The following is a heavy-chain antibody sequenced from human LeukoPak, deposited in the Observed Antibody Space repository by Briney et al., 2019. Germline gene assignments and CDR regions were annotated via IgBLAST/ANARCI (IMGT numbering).Heavy chain of an antibody. CDR3: ARGGGYCTNNVCPPWFDP. V-gene: IGHV4-34*01. Sequence: SETLSLTCSVYGVSFSGFYWNWIRQPPGKGLEWIGEINHSGSTHYSPSLKSRLSISVDPSKNQFSLKLSSVTAADTAVYYCARGGGYCTNNVCPPWFDPWGQGALVTVSS. CDR2: INHSGST. J-gene: IGHJ5*02. CDR1: GVSFSGFY. D-gene: IGHD2-8*01.